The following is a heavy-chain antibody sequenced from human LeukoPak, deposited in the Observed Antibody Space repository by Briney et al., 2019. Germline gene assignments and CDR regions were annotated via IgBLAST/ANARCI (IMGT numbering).Heavy chain of an antibody. CDR1: GGSISSGLYS. D-gene: IGHD2-2*01. J-gene: IGHJ5*02. CDR3: ARLQYCSGTSCYWFDP. V-gene: IGHV4-30-2*01. CDR2: IYHTGST. Sequence: SQTLSLTCDVSGGSISSGLYSWSWIWQPLGKGLEWIGDIYHTGSTYYNPSLKSRVTISVDTSKNQFSLRLSSVTAADTAVYYCARLQYCSGTSCYWFDPWGQGTLVTVSS.